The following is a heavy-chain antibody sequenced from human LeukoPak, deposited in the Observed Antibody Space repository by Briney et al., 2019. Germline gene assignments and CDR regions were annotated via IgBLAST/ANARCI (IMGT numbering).Heavy chain of an antibody. CDR1: GFTVSSNY. J-gene: IGHJ4*02. D-gene: IGHD3-9*01. Sequence: PGGALRLFCAASGFTVSSNYMSWVRQAPGKGLEWVSVIYSGGSTYYADSVKGRFTISRDNSKNTLYLQMNSLRAEDTAVYYCASPGIRYFDWLPHPFDYWGQGTLVTVSS. CDR2: IYSGGST. CDR3: ASPGIRYFDWLPHPFDY. V-gene: IGHV3-53*01.